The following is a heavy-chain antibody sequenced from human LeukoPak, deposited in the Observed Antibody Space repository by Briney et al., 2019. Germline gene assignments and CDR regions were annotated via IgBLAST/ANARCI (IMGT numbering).Heavy chain of an antibody. CDR2: IYHSGST. CDR1: GFTFSSYW. J-gene: IGHJ3*02. D-gene: IGHD1-26*01. CDR3: ARDGVRVGATRSAFDI. V-gene: IGHV4-4*02. Sequence: GSLRLSCAASGFTFSSYWMSWVRQAPGKGLEWIGEIYHSGSTNYNPSLKSRVTISVDKSKNQFSLKLSSVTAADTAVYYCARDGVRVGATRSAFDIWGQGTMVTVSS.